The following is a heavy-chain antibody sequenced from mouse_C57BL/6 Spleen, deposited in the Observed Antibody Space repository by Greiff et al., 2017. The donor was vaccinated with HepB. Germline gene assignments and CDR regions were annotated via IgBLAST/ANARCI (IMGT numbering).Heavy chain of an antibody. CDR2: INPSTGGT. J-gene: IGHJ2*01. D-gene: IGHD1-1*01. V-gene: IGHV1-42*01. CDR1: GYSFTGYY. Sequence: EVQLQQSGPELVKPGASVKISCKASGYSFTGYYMNWVKQSPEKSLEWIGEINPSTGGTTYNQKFKAKATLTVDKSSSTAYMQLKSLTSEDSAVYYCARSPHYYGSSYYFDDWGQGTTLTVSS. CDR3: ARSPHYYGSSYYFDD.